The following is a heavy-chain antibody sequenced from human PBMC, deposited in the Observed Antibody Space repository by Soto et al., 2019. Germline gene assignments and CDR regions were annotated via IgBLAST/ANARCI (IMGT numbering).Heavy chain of an antibody. V-gene: IGHV1-8*01. J-gene: IGHJ3*02. Sequence: QVQLAQSGAEVKKPGASVKVSCKASGYTFTSYDINCVRQAPGRGLEWMGWMNPNSGNTGYAQKSHGRRTISRNNFLSTEHMERLSLRSEDTAVSLCKRRTLYEYSSASCSFDIWGQGTMVTVAA. CDR3: KRRTLYEYSSASCSFDI. CDR1: GYTFTSYD. D-gene: IGHD6-6*01. CDR2: MNPNSGNT.